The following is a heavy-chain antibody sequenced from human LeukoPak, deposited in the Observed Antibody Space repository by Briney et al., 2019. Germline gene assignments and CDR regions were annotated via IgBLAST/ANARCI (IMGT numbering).Heavy chain of an antibody. D-gene: IGHD3-3*01. V-gene: IGHV4-34*01. J-gene: IGHJ6*02. CDR3: ARGDLGYSYYYPMDV. CDR1: GGSISGSY. Sequence: SETLSLTCVVSGGSISGSYWSWIRQSPGEWLEWIGEVTHCGITRYNPSLNSRVTISVDMSASQFSLRLTSVAAADTSIYYCARGDLGYSYYYPMDVWGQGTTVAVSS. CDR2: VTHCGIT.